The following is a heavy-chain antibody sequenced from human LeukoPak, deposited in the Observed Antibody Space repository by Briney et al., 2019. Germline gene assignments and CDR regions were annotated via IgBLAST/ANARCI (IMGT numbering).Heavy chain of an antibody. CDR3: ARGQGSHGQQLGDY. CDR2: MSPNSGNT. D-gene: IGHD6-13*01. Sequence: ASVKVSCKASGYTFTSYDINWVRQATGQGLEWMGWMSPNSGNTGYAQKFQGRVTMTRNTSISTAYMELSSLRSEDTAVYYCARGQGSHGQQLGDYWGQGTLVTVSS. J-gene: IGHJ4*02. V-gene: IGHV1-8*01. CDR1: GYTFTSYD.